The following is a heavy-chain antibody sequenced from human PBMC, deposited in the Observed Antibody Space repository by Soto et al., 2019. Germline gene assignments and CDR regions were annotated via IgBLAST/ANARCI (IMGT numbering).Heavy chain of an antibody. CDR3: ARDLSTISVYYYYGMDV. CDR2: ISYDGSNK. V-gene: IGHV3-30-3*01. CDR1: GFTFSSYA. J-gene: IGHJ6*02. D-gene: IGHD3-3*01. Sequence: GGSLRPSCAASGFTFSSYAMHWVRQAPGKGLEWVAVISYDGSNKYYADSVKGRFTISRDNSKNTLYLQMNSLRAEDTAVYYCARDLSTISVYYYYGMDVWGQGTTVTVSS.